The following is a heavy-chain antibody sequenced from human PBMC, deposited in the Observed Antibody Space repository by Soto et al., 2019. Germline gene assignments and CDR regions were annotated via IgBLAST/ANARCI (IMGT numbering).Heavy chain of an antibody. D-gene: IGHD1-7*01. CDR3: TRDQGITGTTGDFDY. Sequence: EVQLVESGGGLVQPGGSPRLSCAASGFTFSGHWMTWVRQAPGKGLEWVANIKQDGTEKHYVGSVRGRFTISRDNAKNSLYLQMDSLRAEDTAVYYCTRDQGITGTTGDFDYWGQGTLVTVSS. CDR1: GFTFSGHW. V-gene: IGHV3-7*05. J-gene: IGHJ4*02. CDR2: IKQDGTEK.